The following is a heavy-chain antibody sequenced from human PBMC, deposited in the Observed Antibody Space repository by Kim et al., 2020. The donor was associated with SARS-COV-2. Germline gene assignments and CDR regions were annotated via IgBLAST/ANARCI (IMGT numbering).Heavy chain of an antibody. CDR1: GYTFTSYY. CDR2: INPSGGST. J-gene: IGHJ3*02. D-gene: IGHD1-26*01. CDR3: ASLVGATDLVNPAFDI. V-gene: IGHV1-46*01. Sequence: ASVKVSCKASGYTFTSYYMHWVRQAPGQGLEWMGIINPSGGSTSYAQKFQGRVTMTRDTSTSTVYMELSSLRSEDTAVYYCASLVGATDLVNPAFDIWGQGTMVTVSS.